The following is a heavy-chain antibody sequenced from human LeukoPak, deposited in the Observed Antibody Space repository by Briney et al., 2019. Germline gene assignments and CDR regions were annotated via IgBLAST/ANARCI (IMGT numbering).Heavy chain of an antibody. J-gene: IGHJ4*02. V-gene: IGHV1-2*04. CDR3: ARHVVRGLYYFDY. D-gene: IGHD3-10*01. Sequence: AASVKVSCTASGYTFTDYYIHWVRQAPGQGLEWMEWINPNNGGTNCAQKFQGWVTMTRDTSISTAYVELSRLRSDDTAVYYCARHVVRGLYYFDYWGQGTLVTVSS. CDR2: INPNNGGT. CDR1: GYTFTDYY.